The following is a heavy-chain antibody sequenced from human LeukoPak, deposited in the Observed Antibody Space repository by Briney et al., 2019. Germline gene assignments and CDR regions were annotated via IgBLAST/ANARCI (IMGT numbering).Heavy chain of an antibody. CDR3: ARDPPEYSSSWSEYYFDY. V-gene: IGHV3-11*05. J-gene: IGHJ4*02. Sequence: LSLTCAVYGGSFSGYYMSWIRQAPGKGLEWVSYISSSSSYTNYADSVKGRFTISRDNAKNSLYLQMNSLRAEDTAVYYCARDPPEYSSSWSEYYFDYWGQGTLVTVSS. CDR2: ISSSSSYT. D-gene: IGHD6-13*01. CDR1: GGSFSGYY.